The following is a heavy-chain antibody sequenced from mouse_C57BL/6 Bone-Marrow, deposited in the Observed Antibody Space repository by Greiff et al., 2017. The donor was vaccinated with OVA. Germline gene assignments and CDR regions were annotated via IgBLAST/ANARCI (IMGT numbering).Heavy chain of an antibody. CDR3: ARSGSYYYGSSFFDY. V-gene: IGHV1-18*01. CDR1: GYTFTDYN. D-gene: IGHD1-1*01. CDR2: INPNNGGT. J-gene: IGHJ2*01. Sequence: VQLQQSGPELVKPGASVKIPCKASGYTFTDYNMDWVKQSHGKSLEWIGDINPNNGGTIYNQKFKGKATLTVDKSSSTSYMELRSLTYEDTAVYYCARSGSYYYGSSFFDYWGQGTTLTVSS.